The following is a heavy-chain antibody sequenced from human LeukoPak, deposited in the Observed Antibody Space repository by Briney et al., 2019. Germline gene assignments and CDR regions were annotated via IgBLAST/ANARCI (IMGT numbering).Heavy chain of an antibody. CDR2: ISWNSGSI. D-gene: IGHD6-13*01. Sequence: GGSLRLSCAASGFTFDDYAMHWVRQAPGKGLEWVSGISWNSGSIGYADSVKGRFTISRDNAKNSLYLQMNSLRAKDTAVYYCARDLPPTLAAAGIYYYGMDVWGQGTTVTVSS. CDR3: ARDLPPTLAAAGIYYYGMDV. V-gene: IGHV3-9*01. J-gene: IGHJ6*02. CDR1: GFTFDDYA.